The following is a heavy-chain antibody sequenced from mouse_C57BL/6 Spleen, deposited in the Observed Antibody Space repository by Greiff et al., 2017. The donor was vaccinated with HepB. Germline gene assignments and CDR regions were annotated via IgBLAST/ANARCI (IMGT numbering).Heavy chain of an antibody. Sequence: QVQLKQPGAELVKPGASVKMSCKASGYTFTSYWITWVKQRPGQGLEWIGDIYPGSGSTNYNEKFKSKATLTVDTSSSTAYMQLSSLTSEDSAVYYCARNRGSSGYVCYAMDYWGQGTSVTVSS. J-gene: IGHJ4*01. CDR2: IYPGSGST. D-gene: IGHD3-2*02. V-gene: IGHV1-55*01. CDR1: GYTFTSYW. CDR3: ARNRGSSGYVCYAMDY.